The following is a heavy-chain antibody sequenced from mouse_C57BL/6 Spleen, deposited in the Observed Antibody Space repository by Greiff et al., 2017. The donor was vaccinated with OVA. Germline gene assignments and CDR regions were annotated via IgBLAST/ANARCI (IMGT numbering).Heavy chain of an antibody. D-gene: IGHD1-1*01. Sequence: QVQLQQSGTELVKPGASVKLSCKASGYTFTSYWMHWVKQRPGQGLEWIGNINPSNGGTNYNEKFKSKATLTVDKSSSTAYMQLSSLTSEDSAVYYCARSRYYYGSSWYFDVWGTGTTVTVSS. CDR3: ARSRYYYGSSWYFDV. J-gene: IGHJ1*03. V-gene: IGHV1-53*01. CDR2: INPSNGGT. CDR1: GYTFTSYW.